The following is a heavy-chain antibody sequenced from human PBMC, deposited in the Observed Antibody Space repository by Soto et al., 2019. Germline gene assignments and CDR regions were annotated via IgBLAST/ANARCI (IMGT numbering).Heavy chain of an antibody. V-gene: IGHV4-59*01. D-gene: IGHD1-26*01. J-gene: IGHJ4*02. CDR2: IYYSGST. Sequence: PSETLSLTCTASGGSISSYYWSWIRQPPGKGLEWIGYIYYSGSTNYNPSLKSRVTISVDTSKNQFSLKLSSVTAADTAVYYCAREGGSYSNYFDYWGQGTLVTVSS. CDR3: AREGGSYSNYFDY. CDR1: GGSISSYY.